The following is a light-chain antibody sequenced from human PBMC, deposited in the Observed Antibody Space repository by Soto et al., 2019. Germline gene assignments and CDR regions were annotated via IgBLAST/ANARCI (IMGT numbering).Light chain of an antibody. CDR3: QQSYSTPVT. Sequence: DIQMTQSPSSLSASVGDRVTITCRASQSINSYLNWYQQKPGKAPKLLIHAASSLQSGFPSRFSGGGSGTDFTLTISSLQPEAFATYYCQQSYSTPVTFGQGTRLEIK. CDR2: AAS. CDR1: QSINSY. J-gene: IGKJ5*01. V-gene: IGKV1-39*01.